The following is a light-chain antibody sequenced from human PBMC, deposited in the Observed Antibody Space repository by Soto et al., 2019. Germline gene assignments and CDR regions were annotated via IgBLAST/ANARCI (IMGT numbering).Light chain of an antibody. V-gene: IGLV2-14*03. CDR3: TSYTASSPFYV. J-gene: IGLJ1*01. CDR2: DVY. CDR1: RTDGDGHDY. Sequence: QSYLTQPASVSGSPGQSIAISCIGVRTDGDGHDYVSWYQQHPGQAPQLIIYDVYNRPSGVSVRFSGSKSGNTASLVISGLQAEDEADYFCTSYTASSPFYVFGAGTKLTVL.